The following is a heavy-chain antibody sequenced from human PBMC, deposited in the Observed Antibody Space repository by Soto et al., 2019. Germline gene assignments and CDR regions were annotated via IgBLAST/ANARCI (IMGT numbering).Heavy chain of an antibody. V-gene: IGHV3-30*18. Sequence: GGSLRLSCAASGFTFSSYGMHWVRQAPGKGLEWVAVISYDRSNKYYADSVKGRFTISRDNSKNTLYLQMNSLRAEDTAVYYCAKGYYKYYYYYGMDVWGQGTTVTVSS. J-gene: IGHJ6*02. CDR2: ISYDRSNK. CDR1: GFTFSSYG. D-gene: IGHD3-10*01. CDR3: AKGYYKYYYYYGMDV.